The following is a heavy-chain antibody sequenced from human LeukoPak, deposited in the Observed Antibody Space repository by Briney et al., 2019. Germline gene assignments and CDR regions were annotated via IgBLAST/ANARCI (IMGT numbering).Heavy chain of an antibody. CDR1: GYTFTSYG. V-gene: IGHV1-18*01. Sequence: GASVKVSCKASGYTFTSYGISWVRQAPGQGLEWMGWISAYNGNTNYAQKLQGRVTMTTDTSTSTAYMELRSLRSDDTAVYYCAREGGYDSSGYWGVYWGQGTLVTFSS. D-gene: IGHD3-22*01. J-gene: IGHJ4*02. CDR2: ISAYNGNT. CDR3: AREGGYDSSGYWGVY.